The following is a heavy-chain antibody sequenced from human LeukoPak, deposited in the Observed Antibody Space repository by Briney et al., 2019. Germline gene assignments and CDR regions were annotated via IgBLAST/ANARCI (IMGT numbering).Heavy chain of an antibody. Sequence: GGYLRLHCEASGFTLSDYIMHWVRHTPGKGLEWVSLITRDSSTKNYADSVRGRFTVSRDNSRNTLFLQVTSLRGDDTALYYCATEVYSSGRAETLNQWGQGTLVTVSS. CDR1: GFTLSDYI. V-gene: IGHV3-30-3*01. CDR3: ATEVYSSGRAETLNQ. J-gene: IGHJ4*02. D-gene: IGHD6-19*01. CDR2: ITRDSSTK.